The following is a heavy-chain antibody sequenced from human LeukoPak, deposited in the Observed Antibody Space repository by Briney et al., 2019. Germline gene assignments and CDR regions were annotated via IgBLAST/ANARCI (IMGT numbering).Heavy chain of an antibody. J-gene: IGHJ4*02. D-gene: IGHD3-16*02. CDR1: GGSISSYY. CDR2: ISYSGST. CDR3: ARYIWGSYPTFEDY. Sequence: SETLSLTCTVPGGSISSYYWSWIRQPPGKGLEWIGYISYSGSTNYNPSLKSRVTISVDTSKNQLSLKLNSVTAADTAVYYCARYIWGSYPTFEDYWGQGSLVTVSS. V-gene: IGHV4-59*01.